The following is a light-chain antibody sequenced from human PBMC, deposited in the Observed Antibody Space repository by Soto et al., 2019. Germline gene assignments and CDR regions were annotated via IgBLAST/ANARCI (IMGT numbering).Light chain of an antibody. J-gene: IGKJ3*01. CDR1: QRINNRY. Sequence: EIVLTQSPGTLSLSPGERATLSCRASQRINNRYLAWYQQNPGQAPRLLIYAASSRATGIPDRFSGSGTGKDFTLTISRREPEDFAVYYCQQFGSSPGFTFGPGTKVDIK. CDR3: QQFGSSPGFT. V-gene: IGKV3-20*01. CDR2: AAS.